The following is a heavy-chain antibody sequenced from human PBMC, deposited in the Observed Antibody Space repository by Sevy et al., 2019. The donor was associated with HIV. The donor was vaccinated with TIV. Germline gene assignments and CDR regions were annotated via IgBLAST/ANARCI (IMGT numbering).Heavy chain of an antibody. D-gene: IGHD4-17*01. CDR2: IYHTGNT. V-gene: IGHV4-30-2*01. CDR1: GGSISSGLYS. CDR3: ARDSGDSPYFFDH. J-gene: IGHJ4*02. Sequence: SETLSLTCAVSGGSISSGLYSWNWIRQPPGRGLEWIGYIYHTGNTYYNPSLKTRFTISLDKSKNQVSLRLNSVTAADTAVYYCARDSGDSPYFFDHWGQGTLVTVSS.